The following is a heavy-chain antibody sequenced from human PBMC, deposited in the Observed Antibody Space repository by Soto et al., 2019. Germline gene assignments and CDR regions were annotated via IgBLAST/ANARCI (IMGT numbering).Heavy chain of an antibody. Sequence: SETLSLTCTVSGGSFSSGLYYWSCILQPPGKGLEWIGYIYYSGSTNYNPSLKSRVTISVDTSKNQFSLKLSSVTAADTAVYYCARAYTGSYFDYWGQGTLVTVSS. CDR3: ARAYTGSYFDY. V-gene: IGHV4-61*01. CDR2: IYYSGST. CDR1: GGSFSSGLYY. J-gene: IGHJ4*02. D-gene: IGHD1-26*01.